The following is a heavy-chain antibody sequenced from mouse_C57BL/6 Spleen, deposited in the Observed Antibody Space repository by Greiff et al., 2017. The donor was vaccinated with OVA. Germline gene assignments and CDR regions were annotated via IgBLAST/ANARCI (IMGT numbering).Heavy chain of an antibody. CDR2: ISDGGSYT. D-gene: IGHD1-2*01. CDR1: GFTFSSYA. V-gene: IGHV5-4*03. Sequence: EVMLVESGGGLVKPGGSLKLSCAASGFTFSSYAMSWVRQTPEKRLEWVATISDGGSYTYYPDNVKGRFTISRDNAKNNLYLQMSHLKSEDTAMYYCARMGSDGYYFDYWGQGTTLTVAS. J-gene: IGHJ2*01. CDR3: ARMGSDGYYFDY.